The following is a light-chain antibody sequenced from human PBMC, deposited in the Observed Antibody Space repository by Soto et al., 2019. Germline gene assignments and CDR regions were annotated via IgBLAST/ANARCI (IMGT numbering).Light chain of an antibody. CDR2: GAS. Sequence: EIVLTQSPGTLSLSPGERATLSCRASQSVSSSYLAWYQQKPGQAPRLLIYGASSRATGIPDRFSGSGSGTDFTLTISRLEAEDFAVYYCQQSGSSPFTFGPGTKVDIK. CDR3: QQSGSSPFT. J-gene: IGKJ3*01. V-gene: IGKV3-20*01. CDR1: QSVSSSY.